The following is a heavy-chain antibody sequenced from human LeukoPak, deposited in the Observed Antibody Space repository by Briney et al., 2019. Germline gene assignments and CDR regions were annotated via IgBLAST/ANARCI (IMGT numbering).Heavy chain of an antibody. D-gene: IGHD3-10*01. Sequence: PGGSLRLSCAASGFTFSGYAMGWVRQAPGKGLEWVSSIRIDGDSSYYADSVKGRFTISRDNSKTTLYLEMNSLRAEDTALYYCAKGSGDTGYYFDDWGQGTLVTVSS. CDR3: AKGSGDTGYYFDD. V-gene: IGHV3-23*01. CDR2: IRIDGDSS. CDR1: GFTFSGYA. J-gene: IGHJ4*02.